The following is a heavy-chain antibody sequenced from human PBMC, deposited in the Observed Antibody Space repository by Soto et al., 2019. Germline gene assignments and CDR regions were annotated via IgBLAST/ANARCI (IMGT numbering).Heavy chain of an antibody. V-gene: IGHV1-8*01. D-gene: IGHD2-2*01. CDR3: VRGGFLSHDHVIIAPATLGFDP. CDR2: MNPNRTNT. Sequence: QVQLMQSGAEVKKPGASVKVSCKASGYTFTTYDINWVRQAPGQGLEWMGWMNPNRTNTGYAEKFQGRVTMTRDTSISTAYMELSSLRYDDTAVYHCVRGGFLSHDHVIIAPATLGFDPWGQGTLVPVSS. CDR1: GYTFTTYD. J-gene: IGHJ5*02.